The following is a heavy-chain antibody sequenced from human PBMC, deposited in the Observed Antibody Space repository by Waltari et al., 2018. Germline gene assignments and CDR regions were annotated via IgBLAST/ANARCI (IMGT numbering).Heavy chain of an antibody. CDR1: GFTFSRYW. D-gene: IGHD3-9*01. J-gene: IGHJ3*02. V-gene: IGHV3-7*03. Sequence: EVQLVESGGGLVQPGGSLRLSCVVSGFTFSRYWISWVRQAPGKGLQWVANIKHDGSEKYYVDSVKGRFTLSRDNAKNSLYLQMNSLRAEDTAVYYCARGEDWAFDIWGQGTMVTVSS. CDR2: IKHDGSEK. CDR3: ARGEDWAFDI.